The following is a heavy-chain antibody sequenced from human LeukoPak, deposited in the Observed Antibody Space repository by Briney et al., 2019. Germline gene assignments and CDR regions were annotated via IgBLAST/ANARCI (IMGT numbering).Heavy chain of an antibody. CDR2: ISGSGGST. J-gene: IGHJ4*02. CDR1: GFTFSSYT. D-gene: IGHD3-9*01. V-gene: IGHV3-23*01. CDR3: AKGLDRHYDILTGYYNPFDY. Sequence: GGSLRLSCAASGFTFSSYTMSWVRQAPGKGLEWVSAISGSGGSTYYADSVKGRFTISSDNSKNTLYLQMNSLRAEDTAVYYCAKGLDRHYDILTGYYNPFDYWGQGTLVTVSS.